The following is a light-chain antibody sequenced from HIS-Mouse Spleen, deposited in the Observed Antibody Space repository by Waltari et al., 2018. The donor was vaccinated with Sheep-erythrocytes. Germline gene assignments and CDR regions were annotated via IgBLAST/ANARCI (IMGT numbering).Light chain of an antibody. V-gene: IGKV4-1*01. CDR2: WAS. J-gene: IGKJ4*01. Sequence: DIVMTHPPDSLAASLGDTATINCKFSQSVLYSSNNKNYLAWYQQKPGQPPKLLIYWASTRESGVPDRFSGSGSGTDFTLTISSLQAEDVAVYYCQQYYSTLTFGGGTKVEIK. CDR3: QQYYSTLT. CDR1: QSVLYSSNNKNY.